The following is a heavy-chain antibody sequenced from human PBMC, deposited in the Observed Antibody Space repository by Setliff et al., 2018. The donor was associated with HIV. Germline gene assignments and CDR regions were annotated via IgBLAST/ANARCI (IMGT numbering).Heavy chain of an antibody. Sequence: GGSLRLSCAASGFSVTSYVMHWVRQAPGKGLDWVGVIYFDTNNELHADSVKGRFSISRDKSKNTLYLQMNSLRVEDTALYYCARDKGDRELDYWGQGTLVTVSS. CDR1: GFSVTSYV. CDR3: ARDKGDRELDY. V-gene: IGHV3-30*04. J-gene: IGHJ4*02. D-gene: IGHD1-1*01. CDR2: IYFDTNNE.